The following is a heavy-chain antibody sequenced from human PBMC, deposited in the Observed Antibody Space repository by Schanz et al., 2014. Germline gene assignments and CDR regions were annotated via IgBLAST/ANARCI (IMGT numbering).Heavy chain of an antibody. CDR3: ARTWPPFTAMPLDF. CDR2: ISGSGATT. Sequence: AASGFTFSSYAMSWVRQAPGKGLEWVSVISGSGATTYYADSVKGRFTISRDNPRNTVYLQMRSLRAEDPAVYYCARTWPPFTAMPLDFSGHGDLRPFSS. CDR1: GFTFSSYA. D-gene: IGHD2-2*01. J-gene: IGHJ4*01. V-gene: IGHV3-23*01.